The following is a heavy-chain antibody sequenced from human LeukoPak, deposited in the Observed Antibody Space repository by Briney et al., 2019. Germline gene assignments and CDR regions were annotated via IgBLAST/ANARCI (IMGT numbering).Heavy chain of an antibody. D-gene: IGHD6-13*01. CDR2: IKQAGSEI. CDR1: GFTFSSFW. V-gene: IGHV3-7*01. J-gene: IGHJ4*02. Sequence: GGSLRLSCAAAGFTFSSFWMSWVRQAPGKGLEWVANIKQAGSEIYYADSVKGRFTISRDNSKNTLYLQMNSLRAEDTAVYYCAKELRQQLVPDYWGQGTLVTVSS. CDR3: AKELRQQLVPDY.